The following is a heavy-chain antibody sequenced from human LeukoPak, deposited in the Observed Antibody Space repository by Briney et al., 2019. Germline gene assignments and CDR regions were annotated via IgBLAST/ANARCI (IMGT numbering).Heavy chain of an antibody. CDR3: ARGWPSEG. V-gene: IGHV3-21*01. D-gene: IGHD5-24*01. CDR1: GFAFSSYA. Sequence: GGSLRLSCAASGFAFSSYAMSWVRQAPGKGLEWVSSISSSSSSIYYADSVKGRFTISRDNAKNSLYLQMNSLRVEDTAVYYCARGWPSEGWGKGTLVTVSS. CDR2: ISSSSSSI. J-gene: IGHJ4*02.